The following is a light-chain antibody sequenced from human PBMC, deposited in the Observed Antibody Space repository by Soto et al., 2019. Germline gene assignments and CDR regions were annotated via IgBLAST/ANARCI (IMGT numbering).Light chain of an antibody. CDR2: AAP. V-gene: IGKV3-15*01. CDR3: QQYNNWPYT. Sequence: EIVMTQSPATLSVSPGERATLSCRASQSVSRNLAWYQQKPGQAPRLLIYAAPTRATGIPARFSGSGSGTEFTLTISSLQSEDCAVYYCQQYNNWPYTFGQGTKLEIK. CDR1: QSVSRN. J-gene: IGKJ2*01.